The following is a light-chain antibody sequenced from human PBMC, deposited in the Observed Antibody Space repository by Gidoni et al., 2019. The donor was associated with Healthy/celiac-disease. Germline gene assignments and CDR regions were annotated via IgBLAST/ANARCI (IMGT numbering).Light chain of an antibody. CDR2: WAS. Sequence: IVMTPSPASLAVSLGERATINCKSSQSVLYRSNNKNYLAWYQQKPGQPPKLLIYWASTRESGVPDRFSGSGSGTDFTLTISSLQAEDVAVYYCQQYYSTLYTFGQGTKLEIK. V-gene: IGKV4-1*01. CDR1: QSVLYRSNNKNY. CDR3: QQYYSTLYT. J-gene: IGKJ2*01.